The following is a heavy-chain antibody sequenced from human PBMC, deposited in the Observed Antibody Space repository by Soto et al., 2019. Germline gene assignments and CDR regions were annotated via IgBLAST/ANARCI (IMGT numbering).Heavy chain of an antibody. Sequence: SETLSLTCPFSGGSIVSYHWSGIRQSPGKGLEWIASIYYTGTTNYNPSLASRVTISMGTAYNQFSMKLTSVTAADTAVYYCARDTVITGMFDFWGRGTLVTVSS. CDR1: GGSIVSYH. CDR3: ARDTVITGMFDF. CDR2: IYYTGTT. V-gene: IGHV4-59*01. J-gene: IGHJ4*02.